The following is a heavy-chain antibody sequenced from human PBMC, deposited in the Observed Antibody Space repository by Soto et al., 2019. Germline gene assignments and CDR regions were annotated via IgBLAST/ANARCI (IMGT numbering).Heavy chain of an antibody. CDR2: ISYDGSNN. Sequence: ESGGGVVQPGKSLRLSCAASGFTFTNYAMHWVRQAPGKGLEWVAVISYDGSNNYYADSVKGRFTISRANSNNTLYLQMNSLRADDTAAYYCARSYYYDSSGHYSGPGYYFDYWGQGTLVTVSS. J-gene: IGHJ4*02. CDR3: ARSYYYDSSGHYSGPGYYFDY. V-gene: IGHV3-30-3*01. CDR1: GFTFTNYA. D-gene: IGHD3-22*01.